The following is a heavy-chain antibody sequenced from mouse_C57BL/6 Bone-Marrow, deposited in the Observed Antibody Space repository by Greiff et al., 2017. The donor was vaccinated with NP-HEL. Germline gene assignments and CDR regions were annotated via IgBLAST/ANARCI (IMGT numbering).Heavy chain of an antibody. J-gene: IGHJ3*01. CDR3: ASYYWFAY. CDR1: GYAFTNYL. Sequence: VQLQQSGAELVRPGTSVKVSCKASGYAFTNYLIEWVKQRPGQGLEWIGVINPGSGGTNYNEKFKGKATLTADKSSSTAYMQLSSLTSEDSAVYVCASYYWFAYWGQGTLVTVSA. V-gene: IGHV1-54*01. D-gene: IGHD2-1*01. CDR2: INPGSGGT.